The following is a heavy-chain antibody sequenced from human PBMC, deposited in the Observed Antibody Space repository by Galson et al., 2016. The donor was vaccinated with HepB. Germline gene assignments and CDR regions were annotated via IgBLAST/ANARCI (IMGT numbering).Heavy chain of an antibody. D-gene: IGHD2-2*01. CDR1: GFTFSTFG. CDR2: TSFDGNHK. CDR3: ARGARRLVGGDIVVEAADSPSHYYYMDV. Sequence: SLRLSCAASGFTFSTFGMHWVRQAPGKGLEWVALTSFDGNHKYSADSVKGRFTISRDISKNTLYLQMNSLRADDSAVYYCARGARRLVGGDIVVEAADSPSHYYYMDVWGKGTTVTVSS. V-gene: IGHV3-30*03. J-gene: IGHJ6*03.